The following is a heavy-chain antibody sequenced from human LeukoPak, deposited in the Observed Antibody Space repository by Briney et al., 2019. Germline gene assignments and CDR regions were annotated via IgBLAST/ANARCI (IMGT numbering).Heavy chain of an antibody. Sequence: GGSLRLSCAASGFTFSSNSKSWVRQAPGKGLEWVSAINYSGDATYYVDSVKGRFTISRDNSKNTLYLQMNSLRAEDPAIYYCAKGYCSGGNCYQYFDYWGQGTLVSVAS. CDR2: INYSGDAT. V-gene: IGHV3-23*01. CDR1: GFTFSSNS. CDR3: AKGYCSGGNCYQYFDY. J-gene: IGHJ4*02. D-gene: IGHD2-15*01.